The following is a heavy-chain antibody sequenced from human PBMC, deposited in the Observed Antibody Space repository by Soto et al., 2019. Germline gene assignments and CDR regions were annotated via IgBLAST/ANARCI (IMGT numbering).Heavy chain of an antibody. Sequence: QVQLQQWGAGLLKPSETLSLTCAVSGGSFSDYYWSWIRHRPGKGLEWIGEINHSGSTNYNPSLKSRGTISVDTSKNQFSLKLSAVTAADTGVYYCARSVAGLDYWGQGTLVTVSS. CDR3: ARSVAGLDY. D-gene: IGHD6-19*01. CDR1: GGSFSDYY. V-gene: IGHV4-34*01. J-gene: IGHJ4*02. CDR2: INHSGST.